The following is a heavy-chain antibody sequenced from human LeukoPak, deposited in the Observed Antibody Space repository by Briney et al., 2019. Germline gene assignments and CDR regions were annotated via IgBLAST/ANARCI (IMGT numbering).Heavy chain of an antibody. J-gene: IGHJ4*02. Sequence: ASVKVSCKASGYTFTSYYMHWVRQAPGQGLEGMGIIDSSGGSTSYAQKFQGRVTMTRDTSTSTVYMELSSLRSEDTAVYYCARGEYSGYFAYCGQGTLVTVSS. V-gene: IGHV1-46*01. CDR1: GYTFTSYY. CDR3: ARGEYSGYFAY. D-gene: IGHD5-12*01. CDR2: IDSSGGST.